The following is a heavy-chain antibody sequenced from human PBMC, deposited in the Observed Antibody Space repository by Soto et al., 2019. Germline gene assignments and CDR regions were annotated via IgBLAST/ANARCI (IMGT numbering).Heavy chain of an antibody. CDR3: ARDNCSGGSCYSLGYYYYYMDV. J-gene: IGHJ6*03. Sequence: KPSETLSLTCTVSGGSISSYYWSWIRQPPGKGLEWIGYIYYSGSTNYNPSLKSRVTISVDTSKNQFSLKLSSVTAADTAVYYCARDNCSGGSCYSLGYYYYYMDVWGKGTTVTVSS. CDR2: IYYSGST. V-gene: IGHV4-59*01. D-gene: IGHD2-15*01. CDR1: GGSISSYY.